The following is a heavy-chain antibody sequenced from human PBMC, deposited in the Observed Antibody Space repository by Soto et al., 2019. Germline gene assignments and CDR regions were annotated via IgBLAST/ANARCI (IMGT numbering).Heavy chain of an antibody. V-gene: IGHV3-7*05. CDR3: ARLVDYNAPYFDY. D-gene: IGHD4-4*01. Sequence: PGGALKLSCASSGLIFSRNLMRWVRQVPGRGLEWVANIKGDGSENYYVDSVKGRFTISRDNAKSSLYLQMHGLRAEDTAVYYCARLVDYNAPYFDYWGQGTLVTVSS. CDR1: GLIFSRNL. J-gene: IGHJ4*02. CDR2: IKGDGSEN.